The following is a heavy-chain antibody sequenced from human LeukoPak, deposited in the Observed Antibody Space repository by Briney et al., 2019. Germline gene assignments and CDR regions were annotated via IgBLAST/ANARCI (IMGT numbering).Heavy chain of an antibody. CDR3: ARVGCSGGSCPHGI. CDR2: ISSSSSYI. D-gene: IGHD2-15*01. J-gene: IGHJ3*02. V-gene: IGHV3-21*01. Sequence: GGSLRLSCAASGLTFSSYSMNWVRQAPGKGLEWVSSISSSSSYIYYADSVKGRFTISRDNAKNSLYLQMNSLRAEDTAVYYCARVGCSGGSCPHGIWGQGTMVTVSS. CDR1: GLTFSSYS.